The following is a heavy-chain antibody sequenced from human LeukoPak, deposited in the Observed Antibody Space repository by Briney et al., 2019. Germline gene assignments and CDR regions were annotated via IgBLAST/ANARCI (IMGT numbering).Heavy chain of an antibody. Sequence: SETLSLTCTVSGGSVSSDYWNWIRQPPGKGLEWIGYIHNNGNTNDNPSLKSRVTISMDASKNQFPLRLSSVTAADTALYYCARRSTYGFFDYWGQGTLVTVSS. CDR2: IHNNGNT. V-gene: IGHV4-59*08. D-gene: IGHD4-17*01. J-gene: IGHJ4*02. CDR1: GGSVSSDY. CDR3: ARRSTYGFFDY.